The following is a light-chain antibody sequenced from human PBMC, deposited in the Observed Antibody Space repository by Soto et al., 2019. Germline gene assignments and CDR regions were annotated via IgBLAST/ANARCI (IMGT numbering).Light chain of an antibody. CDR3: SSYAGSTNLGV. CDR1: ISDVGGYNF. CDR2: EVT. V-gene: IGLV2-8*01. Sequence: QSALTQPPSASGSPGQSVTIYCTGTISDVGGYNFVSWYQQHPGKVPKLMIYEVTKRPSGVPSRFSGSKSGNTASLTVSGLQAEDEADYYCSSYAGSTNLGVFGRGTKLTVL. J-gene: IGLJ3*02.